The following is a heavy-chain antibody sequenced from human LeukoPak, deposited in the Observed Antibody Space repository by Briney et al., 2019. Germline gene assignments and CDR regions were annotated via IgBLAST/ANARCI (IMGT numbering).Heavy chain of an antibody. CDR3: ARDHVIFRYHYGMDV. J-gene: IGHJ6*02. D-gene: IGHD3-9*01. V-gene: IGHV1-2*04. Sequence: ASVKVSCKASGYTFTGYYMHWVRQAPGQGLEWMGWINPNSGGTNYAQKFQGWVTMTRDTSISTAYMELSRLRSDDTAVYYCARDHVIFRYHYGMDVWGQGTTVTVSS. CDR2: INPNSGGT. CDR1: GYTFTGYY.